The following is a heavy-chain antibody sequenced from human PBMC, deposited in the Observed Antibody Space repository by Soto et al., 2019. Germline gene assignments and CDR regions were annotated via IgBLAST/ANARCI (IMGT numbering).Heavy chain of an antibody. D-gene: IGHD6-6*01. CDR1: GFTFSSYA. Sequence: GGSLRLSCAASGFTFSSYAMSWVRQAPGKGLEWVSAISGSGGSTYYADSVKGRFTISRDNSKNTLYLQMNSLRAEDTAVYYCAKGKVYSSSARALDYWGQGTLVTVSS. CDR3: AKGKVYSSSARALDY. J-gene: IGHJ4*02. CDR2: ISGSGGST. V-gene: IGHV3-23*01.